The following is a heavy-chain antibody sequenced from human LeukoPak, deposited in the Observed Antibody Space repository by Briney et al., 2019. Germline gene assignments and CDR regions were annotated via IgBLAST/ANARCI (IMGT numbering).Heavy chain of an antibody. Sequence: GGSLRLSCAASGFTISSSYMSWVRQGPGKGLEWVSCIYGADTIYYADFVKDRFTISRDSNRNILYLQMNSLRADDTAVYYCARGARGAYFDYWGQGTLVTVSS. CDR3: ARGARGAYFDY. V-gene: IGHV3-66*01. J-gene: IGHJ4*02. CDR1: GFTISSSY. CDR2: IYGADTI. D-gene: IGHD4/OR15-4a*01.